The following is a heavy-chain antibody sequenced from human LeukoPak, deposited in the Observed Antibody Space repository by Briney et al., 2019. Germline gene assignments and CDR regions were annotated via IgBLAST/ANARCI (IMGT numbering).Heavy chain of an antibody. J-gene: IGHJ4*02. Sequence: PGGSLRLSCAASGFTFSGYGMHWVRQAPGKGLEWVAVIWYDGSNKYYADSVKGRFTISRDNSKNTLYLQMNSLRAEDTAVYYCARVGCSSTSCYFSGGVLLYWGQGTLVTVSS. CDR1: GFTFSGYG. V-gene: IGHV3-33*01. CDR2: IWYDGSNK. CDR3: ARVGCSSTSCYFSGGVLLY. D-gene: IGHD2-2*01.